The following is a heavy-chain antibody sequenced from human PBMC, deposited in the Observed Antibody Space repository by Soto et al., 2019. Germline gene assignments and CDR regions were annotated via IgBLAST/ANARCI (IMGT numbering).Heavy chain of an antibody. CDR2: INPKFGDT. Sequence: QVQLVQSGAEVKEPGDSVRVSCEASGYTFTAYHIHWVRQAPGQGLEWMGWINPKFGDTTCAQDFQGRVSMTRDMSISTGYMELSRLTSDDTTIYYCARNMDYYYGRGSGNGHGVWGQGTTVTVFS. J-gene: IGHJ6*02. CDR3: ARNMDYYYGRGSGNGHGV. CDR1: GYTFTAYH. D-gene: IGHD3-10*02. V-gene: IGHV1-2*02.